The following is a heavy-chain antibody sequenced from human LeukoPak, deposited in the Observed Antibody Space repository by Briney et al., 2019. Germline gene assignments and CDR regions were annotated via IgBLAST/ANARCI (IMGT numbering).Heavy chain of an antibody. CDR1: GYSISSGYY. CDR2: IYHSGST. J-gene: IGHJ4*02. CDR3: ARDSGLYYGSGRHLDY. V-gene: IGHV4-38-2*02. D-gene: IGHD3-10*01. Sequence: PSETLSLTCTVSGYSISSGYYWGWIRQPPGKGLEWIGSIYHSGSTYYNPSLKSRVTISVDTSKNQFSLKLSSVTAADTAVYYCARDSGLYYGSGRHLDYWGQGTLVTVSS.